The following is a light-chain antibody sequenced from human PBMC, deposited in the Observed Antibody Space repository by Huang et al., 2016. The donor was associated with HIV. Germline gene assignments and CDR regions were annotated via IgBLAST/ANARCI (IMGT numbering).Light chain of an antibody. CDR3: QQSYSTPT. J-gene: IGKJ4*01. CDR2: AAS. V-gene: IGKV1-39*01. CDR1: QSISSY. Sequence: DIQMTQSPSSLSASVGDRVTITCRASQSISSYLNWYQQKPGKAPTLLIYAASSLQSGVPSRCSGSGSGTDFTLTISSLQHEDVATYYCQQSYSTPTFGGGTKVEIK.